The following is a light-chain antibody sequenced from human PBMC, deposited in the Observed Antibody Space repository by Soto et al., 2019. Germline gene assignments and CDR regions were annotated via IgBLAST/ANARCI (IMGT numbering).Light chain of an antibody. CDR3: SSYTSSSTLYV. Sequence: QSDLAQPAYVSGSPGQSITISCNGTSIDVGGYNYVSWYQHHPGKAPKLMIYDVSNRPSGVSNRFSGSKSGNTASLTISGLQAEDEADYYCSSYTSSSTLYVFGTGTKVTVL. CDR2: DVS. V-gene: IGLV2-14*03. CDR1: SIDVGGYNY. J-gene: IGLJ1*01.